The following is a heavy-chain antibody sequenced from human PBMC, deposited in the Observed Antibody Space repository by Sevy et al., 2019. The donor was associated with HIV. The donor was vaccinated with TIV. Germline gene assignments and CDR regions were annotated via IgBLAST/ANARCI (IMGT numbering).Heavy chain of an antibody. Sequence: GGSLRLSCAASGFTFSNYNMTWVRQAPGKGLEWVSFISSSSGSIYYADSLKGRITISRDNAKKSIYLQMNSLRAEDTAVYYCARDRDTIVKNKYYYYGMDVWGQGTTVTVSS. V-gene: IGHV3-21*01. D-gene: IGHD3-22*01. CDR1: GFTFSNYN. CDR2: ISSSSGSI. J-gene: IGHJ6*02. CDR3: ARDRDTIVKNKYYYYGMDV.